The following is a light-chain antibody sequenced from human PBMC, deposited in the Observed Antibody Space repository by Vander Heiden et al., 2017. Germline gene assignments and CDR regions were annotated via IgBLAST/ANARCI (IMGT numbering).Light chain of an antibody. Sequence: SALTQPASVSGSPGQSITISCTGTRSAVGRYDFVSWYQQHPDKAPKLMIFEVTQRPSGVSNRFSASKSGNRASLTISGLQAEEEADYYCCSYAGGRTWVFGGGTKLTVL. CDR2: EVT. CDR3: CSYAGGRTWV. J-gene: IGLJ3*02. V-gene: IGLV2-23*02. CDR1: RSAVGRYDF.